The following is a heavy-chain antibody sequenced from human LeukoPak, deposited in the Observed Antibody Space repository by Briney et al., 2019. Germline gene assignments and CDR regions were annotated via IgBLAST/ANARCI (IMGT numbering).Heavy chain of an antibody. D-gene: IGHD2-2*01. CDR1: GGSISNYY. V-gene: IGHV4-59*01. CDR3: ARNIPRNCKNTSRPVLGGGHNWFHP. Sequence: SETLSLTCTVSGGSISNYYWSWIRQPPGKGLEWIGYIHHSESTNYNPSLKSRVTISVDTSKNQFSLKLSSVTAADTAVYYCARNIPRNCKNTSRPVLGGGHNWFHPWGQGTLVTVSS. CDR2: IHHSEST. J-gene: IGHJ5*01.